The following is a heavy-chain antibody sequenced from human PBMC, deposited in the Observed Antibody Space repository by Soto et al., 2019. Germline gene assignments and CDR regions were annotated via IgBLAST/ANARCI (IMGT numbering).Heavy chain of an antibody. D-gene: IGHD6-19*01. CDR3: AKEARSSGWTPHWYFDL. J-gene: IGHJ2*01. CDR2: ISWDGGST. CDR1: GFTFDDYT. Sequence: EVQLVESGGVVVQPGGSLRLSCAASGFTFDDYTMHWVRQAPGKGLEWVSLISWDGGSTYYADSVQGRFTISRDNSQNSLYLQMNSLRTEDTALYYCAKEARSSGWTPHWYFDLWGRGTLVTVSS. V-gene: IGHV3-43*01.